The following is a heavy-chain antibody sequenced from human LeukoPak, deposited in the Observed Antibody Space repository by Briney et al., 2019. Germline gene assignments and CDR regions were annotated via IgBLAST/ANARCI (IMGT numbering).Heavy chain of an antibody. D-gene: IGHD6-19*01. J-gene: IGHJ4*02. CDR3: ASWPVGWYGEDS. Sequence: GGSLRLSCAASGFTFSGYSMNWVRQAPGKGLEWVSSISSSSSYIYYADSVKGRFTISRDNSKNTLYLQMNSLRAEDTAVYYCASWPVGWYGEDSWGQGTLVTVSS. V-gene: IGHV3-21*04. CDR2: ISSSSSYI. CDR1: GFTFSGYS.